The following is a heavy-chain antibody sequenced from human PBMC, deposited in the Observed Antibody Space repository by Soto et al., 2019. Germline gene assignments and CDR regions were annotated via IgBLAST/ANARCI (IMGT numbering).Heavy chain of an antibody. CDR3: ARDLSSSWYGGRNYFDY. CDR1: GFTFSDYY. CDR2: ISSSSSYT. Sequence: QVQLVESGGGLVKPGGSLRLSCAASGFTFSDYYMSWIRQAPGKGLEWVSYISSSSSYTNYADSVKGRFTISRDNAKNSLYLQMNSLRAEDTAMYYCARDLSSSWYGGRNYFDYWGQGTLVTVSS. J-gene: IGHJ4*02. D-gene: IGHD6-13*01. V-gene: IGHV3-11*06.